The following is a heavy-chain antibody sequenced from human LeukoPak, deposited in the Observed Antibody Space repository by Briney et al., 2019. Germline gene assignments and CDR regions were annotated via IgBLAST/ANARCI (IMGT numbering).Heavy chain of an antibody. CDR3: AREVPYDTSVYYQPFDY. CDR1: GFTFSSYG. D-gene: IGHD3-22*01. V-gene: IGHV3-30*03. Sequence: AGGSLRLSCAASGFTFSSYGMHWVRQAPGKGLEWVAVISYDGSNKYYADSVKGRFTISRDNSKNTLYPQMNSLRAEDTAVYYCAREVPYDTSVYYQPFDYWGQGTLVTVSS. CDR2: ISYDGSNK. J-gene: IGHJ4*02.